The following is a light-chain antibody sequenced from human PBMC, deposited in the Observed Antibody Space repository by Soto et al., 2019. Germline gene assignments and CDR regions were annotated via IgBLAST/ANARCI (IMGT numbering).Light chain of an antibody. Sequence: EIVLTQSPATLSLSPGERATLSCRASQSVSSYLAWYQQKPGQAPRLLIYDASNRATGIPARFSGSGSGTDFTLTIRSLEPEDFAVYYCQRRSNWPLTFGGGIKVDIK. CDR1: QSVSSY. V-gene: IGKV3-11*01. J-gene: IGKJ4*01. CDR3: QRRSNWPLT. CDR2: DAS.